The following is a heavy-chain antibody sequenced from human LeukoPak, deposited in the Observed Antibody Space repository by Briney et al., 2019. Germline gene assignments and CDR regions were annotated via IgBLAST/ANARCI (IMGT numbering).Heavy chain of an antibody. CDR3: AKDEMSSGCYY. D-gene: IGHD6-19*01. V-gene: IGHV3-23*01. CDR1: GFTVSSNY. Sequence: GGSLRLSCAASGFTVSSNYMNWVRQAPGKGLEWVSAISGSGGSTYYADSVKGRFTISRDNSKNTLYLQMNSLRAEDTAVYYCAKDEMSSGCYYWGQGTLVTVSS. J-gene: IGHJ4*02. CDR2: ISGSGGST.